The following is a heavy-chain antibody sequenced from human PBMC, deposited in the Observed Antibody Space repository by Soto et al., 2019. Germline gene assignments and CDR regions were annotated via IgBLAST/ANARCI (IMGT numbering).Heavy chain of an antibody. CDR2: INAGNGNT. J-gene: IGHJ3*02. V-gene: IGHV1-3*01. D-gene: IGHD2-2*01. Sequence: QVQLVQSGAEVKKPGASVKVSCKASGYTFTNYAMHWVRQAPGHRPEWMGWINAGNGNTKFSQRFQGRVTITRDTSANIAYMELSSLTSEDTAVYYCARAGFCSTTSCSDAFDIWGQGTMVTVSS. CDR1: GYTFTNYA. CDR3: ARAGFCSTTSCSDAFDI.